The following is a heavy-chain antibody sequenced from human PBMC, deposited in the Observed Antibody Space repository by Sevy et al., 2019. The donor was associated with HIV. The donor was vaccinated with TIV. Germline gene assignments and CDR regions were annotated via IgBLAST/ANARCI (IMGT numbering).Heavy chain of an antibody. D-gene: IGHD3-16*01. CDR1: GFTFSDSW. J-gene: IGHJ4*02. CDR3: ARLKLHYDPYYFDL. Sequence: GESLKISCAASGFTFSDSWMSWARQAPEKGLEWVANIKQDGSKKYYVDSVKGRFIVSRDNAKKSLYLEMSSLRAEDTAVYYCARLKLHYDPYYFDLWGQRTLVTVSS. CDR2: IKQDGSKK. V-gene: IGHV3-7*01.